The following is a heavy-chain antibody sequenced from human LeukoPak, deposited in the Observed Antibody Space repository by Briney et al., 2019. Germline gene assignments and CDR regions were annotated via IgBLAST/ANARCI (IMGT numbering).Heavy chain of an antibody. CDR2: INPSGGST. CDR3: ARDLRSDSNWFDP. D-gene: IGHD1-26*01. V-gene: IGHV1-46*01. J-gene: IGHJ5*02. CDR1: GYTFTIYY. Sequence: ASVKISRKASGYTFTIYYIHWVRQAPGQGLEWMGMINPSGGSTSYAQKFQGRVTVTRDTSTSTVYMELSSLTSEDTAVYYCARDLRSDSNWFDPWGQGTLVTVSS.